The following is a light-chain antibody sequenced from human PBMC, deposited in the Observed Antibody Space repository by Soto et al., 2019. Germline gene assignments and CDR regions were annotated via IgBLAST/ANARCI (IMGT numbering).Light chain of an antibody. CDR2: GAS. CDR3: QQYGNSPRT. V-gene: IGKV3-20*01. CDR1: ESVSSNF. Sequence: EIVLTQSPGTLSLSPGERVTLSCRASESVSSNFLAWYQQKPGQAPRLLIYGASSRAAGIPDRFSGSGSGTDFTLTINRVEPEDFALYYCQQYGNSPRTFGQGTKVDIK. J-gene: IGKJ1*01.